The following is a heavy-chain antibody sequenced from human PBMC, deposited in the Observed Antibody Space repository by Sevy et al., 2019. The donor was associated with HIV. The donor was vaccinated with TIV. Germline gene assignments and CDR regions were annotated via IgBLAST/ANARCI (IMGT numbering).Heavy chain of an antibody. J-gene: IGHJ6*02. CDR3: ARGSRVNDFWSGYSYYYYYYGMDV. CDR2: INHSGST. Sequence: SETLSLTCAVYGGSFSGYYWSWIRQPPGKGLEWIGEINHSGSTNYNPSLKSRVTISVDTSKNQFSLKLSSVTAADTAVYYCARGSRVNDFWSGYSYYYYYYGMDVWGQGTTVTVSS. D-gene: IGHD3-3*01. CDR1: GGSFSGYY. V-gene: IGHV4-34*01.